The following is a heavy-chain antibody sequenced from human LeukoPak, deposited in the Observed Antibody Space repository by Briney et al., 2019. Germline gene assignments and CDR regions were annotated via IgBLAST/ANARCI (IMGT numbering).Heavy chain of an antibody. CDR1: GFTFSSYA. Sequence: GGSLRLSCAASGFTFSSYAMHWVRQAPGKGLEWVAVIWSDGSNRFYADSVKGRFTISRDNSQNTVFLQMNSLRAEDTAMYYCARDAQRGFDYSNSLEYWGHGTLVTVSS. J-gene: IGHJ4*01. V-gene: IGHV3-30*07. D-gene: IGHD4-11*01. CDR2: IWSDGSNR. CDR3: ARDAQRGFDYSNSLEY.